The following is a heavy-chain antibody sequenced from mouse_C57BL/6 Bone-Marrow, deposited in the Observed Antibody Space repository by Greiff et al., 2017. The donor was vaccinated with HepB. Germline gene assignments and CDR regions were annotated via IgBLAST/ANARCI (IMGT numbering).Heavy chain of an antibody. V-gene: IGHV2-2*01. CDR2: IWSGGST. CDR1: GFSLTSYG. D-gene: IGHD1-1*01. CDR3: ARPLYGSSPHYYAMDY. Sequence: QVQLKESGPGLVQPSQSLSITCTVSGFSLTSYGVHWVRQSPGKGLEWLGVIWSGGSTDDNAAFISRLSISKDNSKSQVFFKMNRLQADDTAIYYVARPLYGSSPHYYAMDYWGQGTSVTVSS. J-gene: IGHJ4*01.